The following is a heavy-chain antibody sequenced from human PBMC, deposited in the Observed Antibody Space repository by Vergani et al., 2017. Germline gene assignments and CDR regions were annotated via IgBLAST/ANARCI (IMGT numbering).Heavy chain of an antibody. Sequence: QVQLVQSGAEVKKPGSSVKVSCKASGGTFSSYTISWVRQASGQELEWMGRIIPILSIANYAQKFQGRVTITADKSTSTAYMELSSLRSEDTAVYYCARDGIRDYYDSSGYYSGAGDWGQGTLVTVSS. CDR1: GGTFSSYT. CDR2: IIPILSIA. V-gene: IGHV1-69*08. D-gene: IGHD3-22*01. CDR3: ARDGIRDYYDSSGYYSGAGD. J-gene: IGHJ4*02.